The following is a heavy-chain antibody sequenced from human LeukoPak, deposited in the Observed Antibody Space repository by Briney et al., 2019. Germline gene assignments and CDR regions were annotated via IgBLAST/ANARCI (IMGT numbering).Heavy chain of an antibody. Sequence: SETLSLTCTVSGSSLTTTYHWAWFRQPPGKGLEWIATVFQLQTVRTFYNPSLESRVTMSLDTSQNQFSLNLTSVTAADTALYFCARVLNAPKFIDSWGQGTLVTVSS. CDR1: GSSLTTTYH. D-gene: IGHD2-8*01. CDR2: VFQLQTVRT. CDR3: ARVLNAPKFIDS. V-gene: IGHV4-38-2*02. J-gene: IGHJ4*02.